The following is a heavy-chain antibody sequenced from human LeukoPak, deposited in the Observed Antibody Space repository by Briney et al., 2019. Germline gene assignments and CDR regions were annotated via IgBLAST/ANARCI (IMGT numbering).Heavy chain of an antibody. CDR1: GYSFTGYY. Sequence: ASVKVSCKASGYSFTGYYIHWVRQAPGQGLEWMGWINPNSGGTKYAQKFQGRVTMTRDTSISTAYMELSRLRSDDTAVYYCASDNEGGSYGYWGQGTLVTVSS. V-gene: IGHV1-2*02. CDR3: ASDNEGGSYGY. D-gene: IGHD1-26*01. CDR2: INPNSGGT. J-gene: IGHJ4*02.